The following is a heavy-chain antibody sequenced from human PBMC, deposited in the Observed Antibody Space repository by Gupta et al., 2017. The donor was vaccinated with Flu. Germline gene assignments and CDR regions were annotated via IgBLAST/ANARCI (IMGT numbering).Heavy chain of an antibody. D-gene: IGHD2-2*01. CDR3: ARGRLPARLGISWFDT. Sequence: QVQLHQGGAGLLTPSETLSLTCAVDGGSISGYFCSWLRQPPGKGLEWTGEMNRGGSTLYNPSRNTRVTRSVDTSRNQVSLNVESLTDEETEVYFGARGRLPARLGISWFDTWGQVTLVPVSS. CDR2: MNRGGST. CDR1: GGSISGYF. J-gene: IGHJ5*02. V-gene: IGHV4-34*01.